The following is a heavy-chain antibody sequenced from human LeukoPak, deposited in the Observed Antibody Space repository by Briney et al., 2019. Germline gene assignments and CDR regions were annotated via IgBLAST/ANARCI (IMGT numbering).Heavy chain of an antibody. CDR1: GFIFNNYW. J-gene: IGHJ4*02. D-gene: IGHD3-10*01. CDR2: IKSKTDGGTT. Sequence: PGGSLRLSCAASGFIFNNYWMTWVRQAPGKGLEWVGRIKSKTDGGTTDYAAPVKGRFTISRDDSKNTVYLQMNSLKTEDTAVYYCTPGSGSYDYWGQGTLVTVSS. CDR3: TPGSGSYDY. V-gene: IGHV3-15*01.